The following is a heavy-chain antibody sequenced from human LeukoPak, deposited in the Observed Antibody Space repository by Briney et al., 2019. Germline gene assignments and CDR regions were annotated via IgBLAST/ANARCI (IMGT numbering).Heavy chain of an antibody. CDR1: GFTFSNYW. V-gene: IGHV3-53*01. J-gene: IGHJ3*02. D-gene: IGHD2/OR15-2a*01. Sequence: PGGSLRLSCAASGFTFSNYWMSWVRQAPGKGLEWVSVIYSGGSTYYADSVKGRFTISRDNSKNTLYLQMNSLRAEDTAVYYCARDILSQGPDAFDIWGQGTMVTVSS. CDR2: IYSGGST. CDR3: ARDILSQGPDAFDI.